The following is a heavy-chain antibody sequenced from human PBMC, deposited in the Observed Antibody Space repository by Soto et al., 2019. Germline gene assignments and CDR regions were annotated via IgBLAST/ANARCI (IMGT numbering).Heavy chain of an antibody. J-gene: IGHJ4*02. CDR3: ASIVVGVTGHTDFDH. Sequence: QLQESGPGLVKPSETLSLTCTVSGGSINSNNYFWGWIRQPPGKGLEYVGSVHYSGGTYYKPALKSRVTVSLDTSKNQISLRLKSVSAADTAVYYCASIVVGVTGHTDFDHWGQGTLVTVSS. CDR2: VHYSGGT. CDR1: GGSINSNNYF. D-gene: IGHD1-1*01. V-gene: IGHV4-39*01.